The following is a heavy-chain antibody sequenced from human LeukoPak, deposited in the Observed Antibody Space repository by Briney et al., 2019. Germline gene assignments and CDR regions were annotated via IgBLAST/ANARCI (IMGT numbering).Heavy chain of an antibody. J-gene: IGHJ4*02. CDR2: IRSKANSYAT. D-gene: IGHD3-3*01. V-gene: IGHV3-73*01. Sequence: PGGSLRLSCAASGFTFSGSAMHWVRQASGKGLEWVGRIRSKANSYATAYAASAKGRFTISRDDSKNTAYLQMNSLKTEDTAVYYCTRLAVGYDFWSGSGWGQGTLVTVSS. CDR3: TRLAVGYDFWSGSG. CDR1: GFTFSGSA.